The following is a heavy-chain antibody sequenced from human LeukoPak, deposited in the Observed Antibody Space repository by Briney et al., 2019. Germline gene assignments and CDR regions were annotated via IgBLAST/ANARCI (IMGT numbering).Heavy chain of an antibody. CDR3: ARAPNYGPFDP. V-gene: IGHV4-34*01. Sequence: SETLSLTCAVYGGSFSGYYWSWIRQPPGKGLEWIGEINHSESTNYNPSLKSRVTISVDTSKNQFSLKLSSVTAADTAVYYCARAPNYGPFDPWGQGTLVTVPS. D-gene: IGHD4-17*01. CDR2: INHSEST. CDR1: GGSFSGYY. J-gene: IGHJ5*02.